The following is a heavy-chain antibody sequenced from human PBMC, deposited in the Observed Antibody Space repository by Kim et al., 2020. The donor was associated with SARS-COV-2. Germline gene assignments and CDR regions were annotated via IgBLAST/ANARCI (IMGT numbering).Heavy chain of an antibody. V-gene: IGHV3-48*03. Sequence: GGSLRLSCAASGFTFSSYEMNWVRQAPGKGLEWVAYISSSGTTIYYADSVKGRFTISRDNAKNSLYLQMNSLRVEDTAVYYCARVMATMSETGYWGQGTLVTVSS. CDR1: GFTFSSYE. J-gene: IGHJ4*02. CDR2: ISSSGTTI. D-gene: IGHD5-12*01. CDR3: ARVMATMSETGY.